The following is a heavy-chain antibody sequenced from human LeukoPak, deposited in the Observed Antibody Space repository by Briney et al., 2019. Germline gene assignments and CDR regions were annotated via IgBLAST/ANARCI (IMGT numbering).Heavy chain of an antibody. CDR3: ARVVIVRGWFDP. J-gene: IGHJ5*02. CDR1: GFSFKKYW. Sequence: GGSLRLSCLASGFSFKKYWMSWVRQAPGRGLEWVANIKQDGKSGSDKYYVDSVKGRFTISRDNAKNSLYLQMNSLRAEDTAVYYCARVVIVRGWFDPWGQGTLVTVSS. D-gene: IGHD2/OR15-2a*01. CDR2: IKQDGKSGSDK. V-gene: IGHV3-7*01.